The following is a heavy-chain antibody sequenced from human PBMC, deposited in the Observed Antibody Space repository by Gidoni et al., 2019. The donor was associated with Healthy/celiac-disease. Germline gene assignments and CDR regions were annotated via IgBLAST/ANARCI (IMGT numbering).Heavy chain of an antibody. J-gene: IGHJ6*02. Sequence: QVQLQESGPGLVKPSQTLSLTCTVSGGSISSGGYYLRWIRQHPGKGLEWIGYIYYSGSTYYNPSLKSRVTISVDTSKNQCSLKLSSVTAADTAVYYCAREPSLYCSSTSCYPGSGMDVWGQGTTVTVSS. CDR3: AREPSLYCSSTSCYPGSGMDV. CDR2: IYYSGST. D-gene: IGHD2-2*01. V-gene: IGHV4-31*03. CDR1: GGSISSGGYY.